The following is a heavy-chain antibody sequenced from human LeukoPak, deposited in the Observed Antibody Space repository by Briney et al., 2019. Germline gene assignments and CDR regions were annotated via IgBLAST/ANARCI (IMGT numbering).Heavy chain of an antibody. CDR1: GGSISSGGYS. CDR3: ARSREGIQLWLGFDY. CDR2: IYHSGST. V-gene: IGHV4-30-2*01. J-gene: IGHJ4*02. D-gene: IGHD5-18*01. Sequence: SETLSLTCAVSGGSISSGGYSWSWIRQPPGKGLEWIGYIYHSGSTYYNPSLKSRVTISVDRSKNQFSLKLSSVTAADTAVYYCARSREGIQLWLGFDYWGQGTLVTVSS.